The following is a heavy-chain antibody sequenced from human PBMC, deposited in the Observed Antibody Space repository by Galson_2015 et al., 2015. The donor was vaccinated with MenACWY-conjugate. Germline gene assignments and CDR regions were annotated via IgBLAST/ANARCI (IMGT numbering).Heavy chain of an antibody. Sequence: QSGAEVKKPGESLKISCKGTGYSFTNYWIAWVRQMPGKGLEWMGLIDPVDSNTRYSPSFQGQVTISADKSISTAYLQWTSLRASDTVIYYCARHPPGGRGMDVWGQGTTVTVSS. J-gene: IGHJ6*02. CDR3: ARHPPGGRGMDV. CDR2: IDPVDSNT. V-gene: IGHV5-51*01. D-gene: IGHD1-26*01. CDR1: GYSFTNYW.